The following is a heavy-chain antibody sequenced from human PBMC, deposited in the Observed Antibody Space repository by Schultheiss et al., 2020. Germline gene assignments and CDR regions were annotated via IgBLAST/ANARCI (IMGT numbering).Heavy chain of an antibody. D-gene: IGHD6-19*01. J-gene: IGHJ4*02. CDR2: IWYDGSNK. CDR3: ARTLLYSSGWYRDY. V-gene: IGHV3-33*08. Sequence: GGSLRLSCAASGFTFSSYSMNWVRQAPGKGLEWVAVIWYDGSNKYYADSVKGRFTISRDNSKNTLYLQMNSLRAEDTAVYYCARTLLYSSGWYRDYWGQGTLVTVSS. CDR1: GFTFSSYS.